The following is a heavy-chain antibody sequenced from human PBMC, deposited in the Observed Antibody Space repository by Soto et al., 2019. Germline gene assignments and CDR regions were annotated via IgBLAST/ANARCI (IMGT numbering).Heavy chain of an antibody. CDR2: INSDGSSK. J-gene: IGHJ4*02. Sequence: EVQLVESGGGLVQPGGSLRLSCAASGFTFSSHWLHWVRQAPGKGLVWVSRINSDGSSKNYADSVKGQFTISRDNAKNTVYRKVNSLRAEDTAVYYCARGCSEIYMLAYWGQGTLFTVSS. CDR1: GFTFSSHW. D-gene: IGHD3-10*02. V-gene: IGHV3-74*01. CDR3: ARGCSEIYMLAY.